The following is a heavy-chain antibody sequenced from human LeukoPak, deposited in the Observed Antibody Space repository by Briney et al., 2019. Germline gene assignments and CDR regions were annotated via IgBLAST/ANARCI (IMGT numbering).Heavy chain of an antibody. CDR1: GGSISSGGYS. V-gene: IGHV4-30-2*01. D-gene: IGHD3-10*01. CDR2: IYHSGST. Sequence: RSETLSLTCAVSGGSISSGGYSWSWIRQPPGKGLEWIGYIYHSGSTYYNPSLKSRVTISVDRSKNQFSLKLSSVTAADTAVNYCARGTYYYGSGTHYYFDHWGQGTLVTVSS. J-gene: IGHJ4*02. CDR3: ARGTYYYGSGTHYYFDH.